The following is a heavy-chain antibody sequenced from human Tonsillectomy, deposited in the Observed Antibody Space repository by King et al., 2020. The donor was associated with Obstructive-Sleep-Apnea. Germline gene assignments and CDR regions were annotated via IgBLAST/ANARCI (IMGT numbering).Heavy chain of an antibody. D-gene: IGHD3-10*01. CDR1: GFTFGDYA. J-gene: IGHJ4*02. CDR2: IRSKAYGGTT. V-gene: IGHV3-49*03. Sequence: EVQLVESGGGLVQPGRSLRLSCTASGFTFGDYAMSWFRQAPGKGLEWVGFIRSKAYGGTTEYAASVKGRFTISRDDSKSIAYLQMNSLKTEDTAVYYCTRVWFGDVYYFDYWDQGTLVTVSS. CDR3: TRVWFGDVYYFDY.